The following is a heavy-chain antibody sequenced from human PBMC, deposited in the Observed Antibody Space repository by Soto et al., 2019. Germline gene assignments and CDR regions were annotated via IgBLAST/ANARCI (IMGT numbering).Heavy chain of an antibody. Sequence: EVQLLESGGGLVQPGGSLRLSCAASGFTFSSYAMSWVRQAPGKGLEWVSAISGSGGSTYYADSVKGRFTISRDNSKNTLYLQMNSLRAEDTAVYYCAKDWDSGWYYYYYGMDVWGQGTTVTVSS. CDR1: GFTFSSYA. J-gene: IGHJ6*02. CDR2: ISGSGGST. V-gene: IGHV3-23*01. CDR3: AKDWDSGWYYYYYGMDV. D-gene: IGHD6-19*01.